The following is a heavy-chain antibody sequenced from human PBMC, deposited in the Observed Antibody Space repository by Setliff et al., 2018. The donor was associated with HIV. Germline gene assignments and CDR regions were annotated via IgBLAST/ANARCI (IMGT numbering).Heavy chain of an antibody. D-gene: IGHD1-26*01. CDR1: GFTFGRYS. V-gene: IGHV3-74*01. CDR3: ARARGSPTSYFDY. Sequence: GGSLRLSCAASGFTFGRYSMNWVRQAPGKGLVWVSRISADGSDTSYADSVKGRFTISRDNAKNSLYLQMNSLRAEDTAVYYCARARGSPTSYFDYWGQGTLVTVSS. J-gene: IGHJ4*02. CDR2: ISADGSDT.